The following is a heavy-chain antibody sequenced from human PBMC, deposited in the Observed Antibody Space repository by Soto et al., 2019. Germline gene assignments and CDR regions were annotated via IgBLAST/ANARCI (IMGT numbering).Heavy chain of an antibody. CDR1: GFTFSSYW. J-gene: IGHJ4*01. Sequence: EVQLVESGGGLGQPGGSLRLSCAASGFTFSSYWMYWVRQAPGKGLVWVARINSDGSSTHYADSVKGRFTIARDNAKNTLFLQMNSLRADDTAVYYCTADHCVLDSNHGEGVAYWGLVTMGTDSP. D-gene: IGHD3-3*01. CDR3: TADHCVLDSNHGEGVAY. V-gene: IGHV3-74*01. CDR2: INSDGSST.